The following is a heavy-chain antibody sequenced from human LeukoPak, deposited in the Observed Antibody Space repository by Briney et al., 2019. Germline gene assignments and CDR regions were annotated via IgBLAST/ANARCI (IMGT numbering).Heavy chain of an antibody. J-gene: IGHJ4*02. Sequence: PGGSLRLSCAASGFTFSIYAMSWVRQAPGKGLEWVAAVSGSASDTNYADSVKGRFTISRDNSKNTLYLQMNSLRAGDTAVYYCAKELGGIFGVVGGFGYWGQGTLVTVSA. CDR1: GFTFSIYA. D-gene: IGHD3-3*01. CDR2: VSGSASDT. V-gene: IGHV3-23*01. CDR3: AKELGGIFGVVGGFGY.